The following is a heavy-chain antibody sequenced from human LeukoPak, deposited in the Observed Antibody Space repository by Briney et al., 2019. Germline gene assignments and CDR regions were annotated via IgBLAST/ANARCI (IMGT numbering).Heavy chain of an antibody. Sequence: PSETLSLTCTVSGGSISSVDYYWSWIRQPPGKGLEWIGSIYYSGSTYYNPSLKSRVTISVDTSKNQFSLKLSSVTDADTAVYYCARSGPRDTLCFGSPRGFDYWGQGTLVTVSS. V-gene: IGHV4-30-4*01. J-gene: IGHJ4*02. CDR1: GGSISSVDYY. D-gene: IGHD3-16*01. CDR2: IYYSGST. CDR3: ARSGPRDTLCFGSPRGFDY.